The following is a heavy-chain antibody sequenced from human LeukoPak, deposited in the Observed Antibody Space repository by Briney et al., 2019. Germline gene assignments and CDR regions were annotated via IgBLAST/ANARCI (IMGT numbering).Heavy chain of an antibody. CDR2: IYPGDSDT. D-gene: IGHD2-2*01. Sequence: PGESLKISCKGSGYSFTSYWIGWVRQMPGKGLEWMGIIYPGDSDTRYSPSFQGQVTISVDKSISTAYLQWSSLKASDTAIYYCAKIDRQYCSRSSCYALDYWGQGTQVTVSS. CDR1: GYSFTSYW. V-gene: IGHV5-51*01. J-gene: IGHJ4*02. CDR3: AKIDRQYCSRSSCYALDY.